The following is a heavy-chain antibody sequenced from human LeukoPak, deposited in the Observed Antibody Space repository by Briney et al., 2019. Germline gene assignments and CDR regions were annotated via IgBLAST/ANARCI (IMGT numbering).Heavy chain of an antibody. CDR1: GFTFSSYA. J-gene: IGHJ6*03. D-gene: IGHD4-17*01. CDR2: ISYDGSNK. Sequence: GRSLRLSCAASGFTFSSYAMHWVRQAPGKGLEWVAVISYDGSNKYYADSVKGRFTIFRDNSKNTLYLQMNSLRAEDTAVYYCTREGTTVTNYYYYMDVWGKGTTVTVSS. V-gene: IGHV3-30*04. CDR3: TREGTTVTNYYYYMDV.